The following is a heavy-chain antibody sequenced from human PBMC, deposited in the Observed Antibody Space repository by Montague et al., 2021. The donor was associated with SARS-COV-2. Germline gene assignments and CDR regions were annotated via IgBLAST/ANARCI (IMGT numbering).Heavy chain of an antibody. V-gene: IGHV3-21*01. CDR3: AGESVSSFGVVIFGMDV. J-gene: IGHJ6*01. CDR2: ISGSGFGGPYI. D-gene: IGHD3-3*01. CDR1: GFNFTPSN. Sequence: SLRLSCAASGFNFTPSNINWVRQPPGTGLDFLASISGSGFGGPYIYYTYSVKGRFTISRDNAKTSVYLQMNSLRAEDMALYYCAGESVSSFGVVIFGMDVWGRGTTVTVSS.